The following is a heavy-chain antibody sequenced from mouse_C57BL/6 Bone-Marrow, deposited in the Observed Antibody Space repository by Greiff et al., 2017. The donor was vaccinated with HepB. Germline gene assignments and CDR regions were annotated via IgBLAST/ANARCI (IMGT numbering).Heavy chain of an antibody. CDR3: TRSPGSWFAY. CDR1: GYTFTDYE. V-gene: IGHV1-15*01. CDR2: IDPETGGT. J-gene: IGHJ3*01. Sequence: VQLVESGAELVRPGASVTLSCKASGYTFTDYEMHWVKQTPVHGLEWIGAIDPETGGTAYNQKFKGKAILTADKSSSTAYMELRSLTSEDSAVYYCTRSPGSWFAYWGQGTLVTVSA.